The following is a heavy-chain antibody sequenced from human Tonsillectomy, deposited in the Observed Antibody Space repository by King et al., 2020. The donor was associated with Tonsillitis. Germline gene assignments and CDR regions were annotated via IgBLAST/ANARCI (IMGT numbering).Heavy chain of an antibody. J-gene: IGHJ2*01. D-gene: IGHD3-16*01. CDR3: AGEGRKGDFDL. V-gene: IGHV3-48*03. Sequence: VQLVESGGGLVQPGGSLRLSCAASGFTFSSYEMNWVRQAPGKGLEWVSYISSSGSTIYYADSVKGRFTISRDNAKNSLYLQMNSRRAEDTAFYYGAGEGRKGDFDLWGRGTLVTVSS. CDR1: GFTFSSYE. CDR2: ISSSGSTI.